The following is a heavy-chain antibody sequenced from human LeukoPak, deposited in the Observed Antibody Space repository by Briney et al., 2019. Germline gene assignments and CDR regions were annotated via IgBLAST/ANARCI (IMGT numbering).Heavy chain of an antibody. CDR1: GYTFTSYY. J-gene: IGHJ4*02. D-gene: IGHD2-21*01. CDR3: ARFTSDRCGGDCYPGLDY. CDR2: INPSGGST. Sequence: AASVKVSCKSSGYTFTSYYMHWVRQAPGQGLEWMGIINPSGGSTSYAQKFQGRVTMTRDTSTSTVYMELSSLRSEDTAVYYCARFTSDRCGGDCYPGLDYWGQGTLVTVSS. V-gene: IGHV1-46*01.